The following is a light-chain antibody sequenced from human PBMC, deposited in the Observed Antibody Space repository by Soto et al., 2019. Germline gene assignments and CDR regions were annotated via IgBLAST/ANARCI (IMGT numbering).Light chain of an antibody. CDR3: QQSYNTPRT. CDR1: QSIRSH. V-gene: IGKV1-39*01. CDR2: AAS. J-gene: IGKJ2*01. Sequence: DIPMTQSPSSLSASVGDRVTITCRASQSIRSHLNWFQQKPGKAPKVLIYAASSLQSGVPSRFSGSGSGTDFTLTISSLQPEDFATYFCQQSYNTPRTFGQGTMLEIK.